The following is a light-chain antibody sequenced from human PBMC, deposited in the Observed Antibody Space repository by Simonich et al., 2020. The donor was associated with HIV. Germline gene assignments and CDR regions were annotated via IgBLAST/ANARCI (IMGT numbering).Light chain of an antibody. V-gene: IGLV2-23*03. CDR3: CSYAGISTFKV. CDR2: EGS. J-gene: IGLJ2*01. Sequence: QSALTQPASVSGSPGQSITISCTGTSSDVGTYNLVSWYQQHPVKAPKLMIFEGSKRPSGVSNRFSGSKSGNTASLTISGLQAEDEADYYCCSYAGISTFKVFGGGTKLTVL. CDR1: SSDVGTYNL.